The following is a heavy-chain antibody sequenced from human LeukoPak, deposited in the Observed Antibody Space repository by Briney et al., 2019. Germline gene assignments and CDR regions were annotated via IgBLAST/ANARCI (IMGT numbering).Heavy chain of an antibody. V-gene: IGHV3-74*01. D-gene: IGHD6-19*01. CDR1: GFTFSSYW. CDR3: ARHEGIAVGPFDP. Sequence: GGSLRLSCAASGFTFSSYWMHWVRQAPGKGLVWVSRIRGDGSSTGYADSVKGRFTISRDKSKNMLYLQIDSLRAEDTAVYYCARHEGIAVGPFDPWGQGTLVTVSS. CDR2: IRGDGSST. J-gene: IGHJ5*02.